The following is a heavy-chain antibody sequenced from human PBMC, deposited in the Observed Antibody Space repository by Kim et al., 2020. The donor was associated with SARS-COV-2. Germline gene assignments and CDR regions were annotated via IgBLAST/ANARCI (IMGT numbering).Heavy chain of an antibody. CDR3: ARLTTYGDYTFDY. D-gene: IGHD4-17*01. J-gene: IGHJ4*02. Sequence: YNPSLKSRVTISVDTSKNQFSLKLSSVTAADTAVYYCARLTTYGDYTFDYWGQGTLVTVSS. V-gene: IGHV4-59*08.